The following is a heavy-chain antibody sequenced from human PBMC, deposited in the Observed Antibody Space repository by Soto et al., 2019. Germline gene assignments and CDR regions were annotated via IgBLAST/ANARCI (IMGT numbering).Heavy chain of an antibody. D-gene: IGHD3-10*01. CDR1: GGTFSSYA. CDR2: IIPIFGTA. CDR3: ARDNQWSPGINYYYYGMDV. J-gene: IGHJ6*02. V-gene: IGHV1-69*13. Sequence: SVKVSCKASGGTFSSYAISWVRQAPGQGLEWMGGIIPIFGTANYAQKFQGRVTITADESTSTAYMELSSLRSEDTAVYYCARDNQWSPGINYYYYGMDVWGQGTTVTVSS.